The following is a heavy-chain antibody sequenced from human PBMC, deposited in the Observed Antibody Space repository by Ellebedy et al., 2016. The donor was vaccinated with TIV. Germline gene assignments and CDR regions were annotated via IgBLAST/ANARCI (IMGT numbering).Heavy chain of an antibody. CDR1: GFTFSDYY. J-gene: IGHJ4*02. Sequence: GESLKISXAASGFTFSDYYMNWIRQAPGKGLEWVSYISGSGTTIYYADSVKGRFTISRDNAENSLYLQMNSLRAEDTALYFCARGPYSSGRYSFDYWGQGTLVTVSS. CDR2: ISGSGTTI. D-gene: IGHD6-19*01. CDR3: ARGPYSSGRYSFDY. V-gene: IGHV3-11*01.